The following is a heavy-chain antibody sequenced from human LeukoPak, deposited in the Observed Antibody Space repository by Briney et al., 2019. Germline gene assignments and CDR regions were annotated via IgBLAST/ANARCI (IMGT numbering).Heavy chain of an antibody. V-gene: IGHV4-59*12. Sequence: SETLSLTCTVSGGSISSYYWSRTRQPPGKGLEWIGYIYYSGSTNYNPSLKSRVTISVDTSKNQFSLKLSSVTAADTAVYYCARGLYSSSSKGAYFQHWGQGTLVTVSS. D-gene: IGHD6-6*01. CDR2: IYYSGST. CDR3: ARGLYSSSSKGAYFQH. CDR1: GGSISSYY. J-gene: IGHJ1*01.